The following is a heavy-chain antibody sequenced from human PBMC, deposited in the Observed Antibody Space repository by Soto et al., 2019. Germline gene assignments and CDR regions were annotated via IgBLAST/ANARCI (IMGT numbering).Heavy chain of an antibody. D-gene: IGHD3-10*01. J-gene: IGHJ6*02. CDR3: ARGGGDLVRGVPYGMDV. V-gene: IGHV1-69*12. Sequence: QVQLVQSGAEVKKPGSSVKVSCKASGGTFSSYAISWVRQAPGQGLESMGGILPIFGTANYAQKFQGRVTMTAGESTSAAYMELRSLRSEDTAVYYCARGGGDLVRGVPYGMDVWGQGTTVTVSS. CDR2: ILPIFGTA. CDR1: GGTFSSYA.